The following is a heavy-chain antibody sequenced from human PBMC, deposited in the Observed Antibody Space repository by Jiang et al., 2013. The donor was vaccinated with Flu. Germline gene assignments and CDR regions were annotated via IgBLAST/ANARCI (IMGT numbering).Heavy chain of an antibody. CDR1: GYTFTDYT. D-gene: IGHD6-13*01. J-gene: IGHJ3*02. CDR2: INTNTGNP. Sequence: QSGSELKKPGASVKVSCKASGYTFTDYTMHWVRQAPGQGLEWMGWINTNTGNPTYAQGFTGRFVFSLDTSVSTAYLQISSLKAEDTAVYYCARDKTLNHGYSSSWYAFDIWGQGTMVTVSS. CDR3: ARDKTLNHGYSSSWYAFDI. V-gene: IGHV7-4-1*02.